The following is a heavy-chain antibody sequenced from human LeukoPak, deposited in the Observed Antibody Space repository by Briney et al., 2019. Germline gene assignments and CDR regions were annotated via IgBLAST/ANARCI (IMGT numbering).Heavy chain of an antibody. Sequence: SETLSLTCTVSGGSISSGNYYWSWIRQHPGKGLEWIGYIYYSGSTYYNPSLKSRVTISIDTSKNQFSLKLSSVTAADTAVYYCARLVSSGWYRGAFDLWGQGTMVTVSS. D-gene: IGHD6-13*01. J-gene: IGHJ3*01. CDR1: GGSISSGNYY. CDR2: IYYSGST. V-gene: IGHV4-31*03. CDR3: ARLVSSGWYRGAFDL.